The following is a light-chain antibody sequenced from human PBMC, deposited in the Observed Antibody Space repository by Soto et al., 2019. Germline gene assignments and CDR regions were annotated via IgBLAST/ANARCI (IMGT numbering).Light chain of an antibody. V-gene: IGKV1-12*02. J-gene: IGKJ5*01. CDR1: QSISSY. CDR2: AAS. CDR3: QQANSFPFT. Sequence: DIQMTQSPSSLSASVVDRVTITCRASQSISSYLNWYQQKPGKAPKLLIYAASSLQSGVPSRFSGSGSGTDFTPTISSLQPEDFATYYCQQANSFPFTFGQGTRLEIK.